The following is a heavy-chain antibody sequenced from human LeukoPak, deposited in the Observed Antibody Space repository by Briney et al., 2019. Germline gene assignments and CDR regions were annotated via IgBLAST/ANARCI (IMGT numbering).Heavy chain of an antibody. CDR1: GYTFTGYY. D-gene: IGHD3-22*01. Sequence: ASVTVSCKASGYTFTGYYMHWVRQAPGQGLEWMGWINPNSGGTNYAQKFQGRVTMTRDTSISTAYMELSRLRSDDTAVYYCAKTYYYDSSGYLAAFDIWGQGTMVTVSS. CDR2: INPNSGGT. V-gene: IGHV1-2*02. J-gene: IGHJ3*02. CDR3: AKTYYYDSSGYLAAFDI.